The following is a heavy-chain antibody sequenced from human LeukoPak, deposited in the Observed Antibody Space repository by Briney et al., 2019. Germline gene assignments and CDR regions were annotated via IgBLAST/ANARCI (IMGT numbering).Heavy chain of an antibody. CDR1: GYTFTTYG. CDR2: VSAYSDNT. CDR3: ARGSYYDY. J-gene: IGHJ4*02. D-gene: IGHD3-16*01. Sequence: GASVKVSCKASGYTFTTYGISWVRQAPGQGLEWMGWVSAYSDNTDYAQKFQGRVTMTTDTSTSAAYMELRSLRSDDTAVYYCARGSYYDYWGQGTLVTVSS. V-gene: IGHV1-18*01.